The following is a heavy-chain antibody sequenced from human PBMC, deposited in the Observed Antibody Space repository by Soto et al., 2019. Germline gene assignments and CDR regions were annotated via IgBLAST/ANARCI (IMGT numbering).Heavy chain of an antibody. CDR3: ARGGGIYSISWPLDY. Sequence: ASVKVSCKASGYTFTNYGISWVRQAPGQGLEWMGWTSDYNGNTNYAQKFQGRVTLTTDTSTSTAYMELRSLRSDDTAVYYCARGGGIYSISWPLDYWGQGTLVTVS. CDR2: TSDYNGNT. D-gene: IGHD6-13*01. CDR1: GYTFTNYG. V-gene: IGHV1-18*04. J-gene: IGHJ4*02.